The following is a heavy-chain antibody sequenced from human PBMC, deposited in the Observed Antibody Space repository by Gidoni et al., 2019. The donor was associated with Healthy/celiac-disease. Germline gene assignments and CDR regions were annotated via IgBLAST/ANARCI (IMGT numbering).Heavy chain of an antibody. J-gene: IGHJ4*02. CDR2: ISSSSSYI. V-gene: IGHV3-21*01. CDR1: GLTFSSYS. CDR3: ARDLAL. Sequence: EVQLVESGGGLVKPGGSLRLSCAASGLTFSSYSMNWVRQAPGRVLGWVSSISSSSSYIYYGDSGKGRFTITRDNAKNSLYLQMNSLRAEDTAVYYCARDLALWGQGTLVTVSS.